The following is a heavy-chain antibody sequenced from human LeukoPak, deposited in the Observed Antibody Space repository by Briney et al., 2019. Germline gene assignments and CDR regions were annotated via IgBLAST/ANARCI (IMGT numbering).Heavy chain of an antibody. CDR3: AKGIAAAGFDP. CDR1: GFTFSSYA. J-gene: IGHJ5*02. Sequence: GGSLRLSCAASGFTFSSYAMSWVRKPPGKGLEWVSAISGSGGSTYYADSVEGRFTISRDNSKNTLYLQMNSLRAEDTAVYYCAKGIAAAGFDPWGQGTLVTVSS. D-gene: IGHD6-13*01. V-gene: IGHV3-23*01. CDR2: ISGSGGST.